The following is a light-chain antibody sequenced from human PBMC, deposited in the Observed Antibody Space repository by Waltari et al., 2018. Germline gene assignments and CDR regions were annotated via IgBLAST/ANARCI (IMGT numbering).Light chain of an antibody. V-gene: IGKV3-15*01. CDR2: GAS. CDR1: QSVNSN. Sequence: EIVMTQSPATLSVSPGERATLSCRASQSVNSNLLWYQQKPGQAPGLIIFGASTRAPGIPARFSGSVSGTEFSLTISSLQSEDFAVYYCQQNSKWPLTFGGGTEVEIK. J-gene: IGKJ4*01. CDR3: QQNSKWPLT.